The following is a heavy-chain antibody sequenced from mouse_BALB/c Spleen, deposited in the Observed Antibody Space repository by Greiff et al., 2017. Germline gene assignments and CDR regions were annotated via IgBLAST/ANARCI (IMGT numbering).Heavy chain of an antibody. CDR2: ILPGSGST. J-gene: IGHJ2*01. CDR1: GYTFSSYW. CDR3: ARFTTVVASFDY. V-gene: IGHV1-9*01. Sequence: VKLQESGAELMKPGASVKISCKATGYTFSSYWIEWVKQRPGHGLEWIGEILPGSGSTNYNEKFKGKATFTADTSSNTAYMQLSSLTSEDSAVYYCARFTTVVASFDYWGQGTTLTVSS. D-gene: IGHD1-1*01.